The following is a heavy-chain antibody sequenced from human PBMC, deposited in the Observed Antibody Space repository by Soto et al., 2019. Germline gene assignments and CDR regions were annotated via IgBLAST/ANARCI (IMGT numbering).Heavy chain of an antibody. J-gene: IGHJ4*02. CDR2: IDPSDSYT. CDR3: ARDLGATTSGGDY. CDR1: GYSFTSYW. V-gene: IGHV5-10-1*01. D-gene: IGHD5-12*01. Sequence: RGESLKISCKGSGYSFTSYWISWVRQMPGKGLEWMGRIDPSDSYTNYSPSFQGHVTISADKSISTAYLQWSSLKASDTAMYYCARDLGATTSGGDYWGQGTLVTVSS.